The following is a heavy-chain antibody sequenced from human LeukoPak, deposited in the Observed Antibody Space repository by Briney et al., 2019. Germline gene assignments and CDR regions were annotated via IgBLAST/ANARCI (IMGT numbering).Heavy chain of an antibody. Sequence: GGSLRLSCAASGFTFSDYGMSWVRQAPGKGLEWVSGINWDGGSTVYADSVKGRFTISRDNAKNSLYLQMNSLRAEDTAVYHCARALRFTAAPSAFDIWGQGTMVTVSS. CDR2: INWDGGST. D-gene: IGHD6-13*01. CDR3: ARALRFTAAPSAFDI. V-gene: IGHV3-20*01. J-gene: IGHJ3*02. CDR1: GFTFSDYG.